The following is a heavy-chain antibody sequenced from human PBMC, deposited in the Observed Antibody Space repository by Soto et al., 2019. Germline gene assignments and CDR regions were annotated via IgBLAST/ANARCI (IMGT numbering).Heavy chain of an antibody. D-gene: IGHD3-16*01. CDR2: INHSGST. CDR3: ARWGNNLDP. Sequence: QVQLQQWGAGLLKPSETLSLTCAVYGGSISGYYWSWIRQPPGKGLEWIGEINHSGSTNYNPSLKSRVTISVDKSKNQFSLKLSSVTAADTAVYYCARWGNNLDPWGQGTLFTVSS. CDR1: GGSISGYY. V-gene: IGHV4-34*01. J-gene: IGHJ5*02.